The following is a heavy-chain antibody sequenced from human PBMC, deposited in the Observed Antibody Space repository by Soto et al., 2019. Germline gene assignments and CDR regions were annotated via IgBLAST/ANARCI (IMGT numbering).Heavy chain of an antibody. V-gene: IGHV4-34*01. CDR3: ARGLEGGNAFDI. CDR1: GGSFSGYY. Sequence: PSETLSLTCAVYGGSFSGYYWSWIRQPPGKGLEWIGEINHSGSTNYNPSLKSRVTISVDTSKNQFSLKLSSVTAADTAVYYCARGLEGGNAFDIWGQGTMVTVSS. CDR2: INHSGST. D-gene: IGHD3-16*01. J-gene: IGHJ3*02.